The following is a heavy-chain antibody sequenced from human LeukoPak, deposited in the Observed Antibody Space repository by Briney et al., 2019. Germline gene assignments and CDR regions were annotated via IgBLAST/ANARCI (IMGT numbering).Heavy chain of an antibody. V-gene: IGHV4-4*07. CDR1: GGSMSDFY. J-gene: IGHJ4*01. CDR2: IYSSGNT. CDR3: ARISGHY. Sequence: PSETLSLTCSVSGGSMSDFYWSWIRQPAGKGLEWIGRIYSSGNTNYNPSLKSRATMSLDVSKNQFSLKLSFVTAADTAVYYCARISGHYWGLGTLVTVSS.